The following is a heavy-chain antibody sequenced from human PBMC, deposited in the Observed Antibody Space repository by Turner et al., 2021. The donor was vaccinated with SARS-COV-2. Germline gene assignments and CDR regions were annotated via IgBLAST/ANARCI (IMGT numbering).Heavy chain of an antibody. CDR3: VTKKFGTTYFQS. Sequence: EVHLVESGGGLVQPGGSLRLSCAASGLTFSNYDMNWVRQAPGKGLEWVSYISPTGTTIYYADYVKGRFTISRDNAKNSLYLQMDSLRADDTALYYCVTKKFGTTYFQSWGQGTLVTVSS. V-gene: IGHV3-48*03. J-gene: IGHJ4*02. CDR2: ISPTGTTI. D-gene: IGHD1-1*01. CDR1: GLTFSNYD.